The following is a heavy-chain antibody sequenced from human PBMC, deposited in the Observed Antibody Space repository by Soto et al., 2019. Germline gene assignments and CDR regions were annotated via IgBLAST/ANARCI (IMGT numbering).Heavy chain of an antibody. CDR3: ARDRSRPNIVVVPAARGFDP. Sequence: SVKVSCKASGGTFSSYAISWVRQAPGQGLEWMGGIIPIFGTANYAQKFQGRVTITADESTSTAYMELSSLRSEDTAVYYCARDRSRPNIVVVPAARGFDPWGQGTLVTVSS. CDR1: GGTFSSYA. CDR2: IIPIFGTA. D-gene: IGHD2-2*01. V-gene: IGHV1-69*13. J-gene: IGHJ5*02.